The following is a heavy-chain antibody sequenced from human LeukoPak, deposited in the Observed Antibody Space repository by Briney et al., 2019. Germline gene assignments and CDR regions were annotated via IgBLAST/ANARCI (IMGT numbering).Heavy chain of an antibody. CDR1: GGSVSSSNW. CDR2: IYHSGST. CDR3: ATRDSGYGGGDY. Sequence: PSGTLSLTCAVSGGSVSSSNWWSWVRQPPGKGLEWIGEIYHSGSTNYNPSLKSRVTISVDKSKNQFSLKLSSVTAADTAVYYCATRDSGYGGGDYWGQGTLVTVSS. J-gene: IGHJ4*02. V-gene: IGHV4-4*02. D-gene: IGHD5-12*01.